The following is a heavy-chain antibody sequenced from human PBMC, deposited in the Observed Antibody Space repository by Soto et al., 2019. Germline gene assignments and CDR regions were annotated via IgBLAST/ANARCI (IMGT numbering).Heavy chain of an antibody. V-gene: IGHV3-30*18. D-gene: IGHD1-26*01. J-gene: IGHJ4*02. CDR2: ISYDGSNK. CDR1: GFTFSSYG. CDR3: AKQAVGATSNDYFDY. Sequence: GGSLRLSCAASGFTFSSYGMHWVRQAPGKGLEWVAVISYDGSNKYYADSVKGRFTISRDNSKNTLYLQMNSLRAEDTAVYYCAKQAVGATSNDYFDYWGQGTLVTVSS.